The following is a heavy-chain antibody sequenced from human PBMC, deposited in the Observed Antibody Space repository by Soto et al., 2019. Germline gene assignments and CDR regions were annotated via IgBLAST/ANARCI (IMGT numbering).Heavy chain of an antibody. V-gene: IGHV1-69*08. CDR3: EREWGSGKYYYYGMDV. CDR1: GGTFSSYT. CDR2: IIPILGIA. J-gene: IGHJ6*02. Sequence: QVQLVQSGAEVKKPGSSVKVSCKASGGTFSSYTISWVRQAPGQGLEWMGRIIPILGIANYAQKFQGRVTITADKSTSTAYMEMSRMRSEDTAVYYCEREWGSGKYYYYGMDVWGQGTTVTVSS. D-gene: IGHD3-10*01.